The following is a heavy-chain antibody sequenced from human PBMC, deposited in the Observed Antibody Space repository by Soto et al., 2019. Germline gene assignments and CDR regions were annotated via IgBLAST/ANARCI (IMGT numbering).Heavy chain of an antibody. V-gene: IGHV3-23*01. J-gene: IGHJ4*02. CDR1: GFTFSSYA. CDR3: ARDHRWGYQYGDYGDS. Sequence: GGSLRLSCAASGFTFSSYAMSWVRPAPGKGLEWVSAISGSGGSTYYADSVKGRFTISRDNAKNSLYLQLNGLRAEDTAFYYCARDHRWGYQYGDYGDSWGQGTLVTVSS. CDR2: ISGSGGST. D-gene: IGHD4-17*01.